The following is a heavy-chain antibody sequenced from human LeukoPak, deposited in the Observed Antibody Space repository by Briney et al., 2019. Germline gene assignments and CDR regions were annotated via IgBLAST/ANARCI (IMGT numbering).Heavy chain of an antibody. D-gene: IGHD1-26*01. Sequence: GGSLRLSCAASGFTFSSYWMSWVRQAPGKGLEWVANIKQDGSEKYYVDSVKGRFTISRDNAKNSLYLQMNSLRAEDTAVYYCARIVGGPDDWFDPWGQGTLVTVSS. V-gene: IGHV3-7*01. CDR3: ARIVGGPDDWFDP. J-gene: IGHJ5*02. CDR1: GFTFSSYW. CDR2: IKQDGSEK.